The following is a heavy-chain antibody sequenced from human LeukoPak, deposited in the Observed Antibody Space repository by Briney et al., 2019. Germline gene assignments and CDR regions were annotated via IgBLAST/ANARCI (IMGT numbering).Heavy chain of an antibody. CDR1: EFSVGSNY. CDR2: IYSGGST. J-gene: IGHJ6*03. V-gene: IGHV3-66*01. Sequence: GGSLRLSCAASEFSVGSNYMTWVRQAPGKGLEWVSLIYSGGSTYYADSVKGRFTISRDNSKNTLYLQMNSLRAEDTAVYYCARSITGTTRDYYYYYMDVWGKGTTVTISS. D-gene: IGHD1-20*01. CDR3: ARSITGTTRDYYYYYMDV.